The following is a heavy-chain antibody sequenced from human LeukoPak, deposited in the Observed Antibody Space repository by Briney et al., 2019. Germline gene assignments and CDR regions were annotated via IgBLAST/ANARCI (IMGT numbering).Heavy chain of an antibody. J-gene: IGHJ4*02. V-gene: IGHV3-15*01. D-gene: IGHD5-24*01. CDR2: IRGKADGGTP. CDR1: GLTFSSAC. CDR3: TTARRASSSLDY. Sequence: GGSLRLSCTASGLTFSSACMSWVRQAPGKGLEWIGHIRGKADGGTPDYAAPVKGKFTISRDDSKSTLFLQMDSLQIEDTAVYYCTTARRASSSLDYWGQGTLVTVSS.